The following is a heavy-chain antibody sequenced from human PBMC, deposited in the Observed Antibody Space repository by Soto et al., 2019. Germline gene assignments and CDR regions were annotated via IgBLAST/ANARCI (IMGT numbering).Heavy chain of an antibody. Sequence: SETLSLTCAVSGGSISSSNWWSWVRQPPGKGLEWIGEIYHSGSTNYNPSLKSRVTISVDKSKNQFPLKLSSVTAADTAVYYCARGPFRLGELSYFDYWGQGTLVTVSS. CDR1: GGSISSSNW. D-gene: IGHD3-16*02. CDR2: IYHSGST. V-gene: IGHV4-4*02. CDR3: ARGPFRLGELSYFDY. J-gene: IGHJ4*02.